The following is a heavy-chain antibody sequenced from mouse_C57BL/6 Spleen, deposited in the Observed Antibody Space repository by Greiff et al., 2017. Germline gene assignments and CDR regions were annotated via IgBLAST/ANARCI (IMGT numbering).Heavy chain of an antibody. D-gene: IGHD1-1*01. V-gene: IGHV1-18*01. Sequence: EVQVVESGPELVKPGASVKIPCKASGYTFTDYNMDWVKQSHGKSLEWIGDINPNNGGTIYNQKFKGKATLTVDKSSSTAYMELRSLTSEDTAVYYCARWGITTVAYFDYWGQGTTLTVSS. CDR1: GYTFTDYN. CDR2: INPNNGGT. CDR3: ARWGITTVAYFDY. J-gene: IGHJ2*01.